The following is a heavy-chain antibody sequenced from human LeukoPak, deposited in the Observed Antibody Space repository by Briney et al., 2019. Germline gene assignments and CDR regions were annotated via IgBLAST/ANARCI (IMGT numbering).Heavy chain of an antibody. V-gene: IGHV6-1*01. J-gene: IGHJ4*01. CDR1: GDSASSNSAA. CDR3: ARDSGSGSYKGQYYFDY. D-gene: IGHD1-26*01. Sequence: SQTLSLTCAISGDSASSNSAAWNWIRQSPSRGLEWLGRTYYRSKWYNDYAVSVKSRITLNPDTSKNQFSMQLNSVTPEDTAVYYCARDSGSGSYKGQYYFDYWGQGTLVTVSS. CDR2: TYYRSKWYN.